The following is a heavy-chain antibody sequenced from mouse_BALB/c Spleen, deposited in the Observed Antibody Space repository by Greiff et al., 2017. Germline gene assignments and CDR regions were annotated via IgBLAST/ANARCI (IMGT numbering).Heavy chain of an antibody. V-gene: IGHV7-3*02. CDR2: IRNKANGYTT. J-gene: IGHJ4*01. CDR1: GFTFTAYY. Sequence: EVQLQESGGGLVQPGGSLRLSCATSGFTFTAYYMSWVRQPPGKALEWLGFIRNKANGYTTEYSASVKGRFTISRDNSQSILYLQMNTLRAEDSATYYCAREKRISTVVDYYAMDYWGQGTSVTVSS. D-gene: IGHD1-1*01. CDR3: AREKRISTVVDYYAMDY.